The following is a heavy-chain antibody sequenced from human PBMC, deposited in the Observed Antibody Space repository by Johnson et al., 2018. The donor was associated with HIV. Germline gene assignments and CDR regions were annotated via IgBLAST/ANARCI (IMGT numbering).Heavy chain of an antibody. Sequence: QVQLVESGGGLVQPGGSLRLSCAASGFTFSSYVMHWVRQAPGNGLEYVSGISGSGGSTYYADSVKGRFTISRDNSKNTLYLQMNSLRAEDTAVYYCARDRPYYYGSGDAFDIWGQGTMVTVSS. J-gene: IGHJ3*02. CDR1: GFTFSSYV. D-gene: IGHD3-10*01. CDR3: ARDRPYYYGSGDAFDI. CDR2: ISGSGGST. V-gene: IGHV3-64*04.